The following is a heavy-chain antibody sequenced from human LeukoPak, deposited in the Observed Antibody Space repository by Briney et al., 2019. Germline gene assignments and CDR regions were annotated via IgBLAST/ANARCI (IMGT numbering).Heavy chain of an antibody. CDR1: GFTFDDYA. J-gene: IGHJ5*01. CDR2: ISWNSGSI. V-gene: IGHV3-9*01. CDR3: ARQRVVGYCSGGSCYSVWFDP. D-gene: IGHD2-15*01. Sequence: GGSLRLSCAASGFTFDDYAMHWVRQAPGKGLEWVSGISWNSGSIGYADSVKGRFTISRDNAKNSLYLQMNSLRAEDTALYYCARQRVVGYCSGGSCYSVWFDPWGQGTLVTVSS.